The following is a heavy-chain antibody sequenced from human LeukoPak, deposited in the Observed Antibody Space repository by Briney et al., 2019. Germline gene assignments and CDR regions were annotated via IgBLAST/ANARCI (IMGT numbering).Heavy chain of an antibody. CDR2: IYSGGNT. V-gene: IGHV3-66*01. CDR3: ANNWFDP. CDR1: GFTVRGNY. Sequence: GGSLRLSCAASGFTVRGNYMSWVRQAQGKGLGWVSGIYSGGNTYYADSVKVRFTISRDNSKNTLYLQMNSLRAEDTAVYYCANNWFDPWGQGTLVTVSS. J-gene: IGHJ5*02.